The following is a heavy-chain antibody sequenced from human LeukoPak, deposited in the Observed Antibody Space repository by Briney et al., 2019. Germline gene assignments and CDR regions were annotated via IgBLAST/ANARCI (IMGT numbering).Heavy chain of an antibody. CDR1: GFTFTSSA. V-gene: IGHV1-58*02. Sequence: GASVKVSCKASGFTFTSSAMQWVRQARGQRLEWIGWIVVGSGNTNYAQKFQERVTITRDMSTSTAYMELSSVTAADTAVYYCASQIPAADMGSFDPWGQGTLVTVSS. D-gene: IGHD2-2*01. CDR3: ASQIPAADMGSFDP. CDR2: IVVGSGNT. J-gene: IGHJ5*02.